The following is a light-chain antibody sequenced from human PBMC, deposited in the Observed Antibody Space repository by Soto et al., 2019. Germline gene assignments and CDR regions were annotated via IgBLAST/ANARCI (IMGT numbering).Light chain of an antibody. CDR2: GAS. CDR3: QQYGSSLLFT. V-gene: IGKV3-20*01. Sequence: EIVLTQSPGTLSLSPGERATLSCMASQSVRSSYLAWYQQKPGQAPRLLIYGASSRATGIPDRFSGSGSGTDVALTIRRLDLEEFAVYYCQQYGSSLLFTFGPGTKVDIK. CDR1: QSVRSSY. J-gene: IGKJ3*01.